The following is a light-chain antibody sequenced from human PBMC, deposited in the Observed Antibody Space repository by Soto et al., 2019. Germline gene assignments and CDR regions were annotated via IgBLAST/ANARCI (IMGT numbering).Light chain of an antibody. CDR3: QQYHHWPVT. V-gene: IGKV3-15*01. J-gene: IGKJ4*01. CDR1: QSVTSN. CDR2: GAS. Sequence: EIGMTQSPATLSVSPGERVTLSCRASQSVTSNLAWYQHTPGQSPRLLISGASSGATGLPSRFSGSGSGTDFTLTINSLQSEDAAVYYCQQYHHWPVTFGGGTKVDIK.